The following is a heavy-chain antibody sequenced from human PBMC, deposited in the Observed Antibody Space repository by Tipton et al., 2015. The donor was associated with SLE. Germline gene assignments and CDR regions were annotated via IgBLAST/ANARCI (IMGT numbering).Heavy chain of an antibody. CDR1: GFTFSSYS. Sequence: GSLRLSCAASGFTFSSYSMNWVRQAPGKGLEWVSSISSSSSYIYYADSVKGRFTISRDNAKNSLYLQMNSLRAEDTAVYYCARDGCSGGSCPGAFDIWGQGTMVAFSS. D-gene: IGHD2-15*01. V-gene: IGHV3-21*03. CDR2: ISSSSSYI. J-gene: IGHJ3*02. CDR3: ARDGCSGGSCPGAFDI.